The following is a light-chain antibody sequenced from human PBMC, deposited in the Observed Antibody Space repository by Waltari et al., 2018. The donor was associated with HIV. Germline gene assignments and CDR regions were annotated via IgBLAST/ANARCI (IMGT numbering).Light chain of an antibody. CDR1: SRDVGSHNF. CDR3: SSHVDFIEVM. V-gene: IGLV2-23*02. J-gene: IGLJ3*02. CDR2: EVS. Sequence: QSALTQPASVFGSPGQSITISCTGSSRDVGSHNFVSWYQQHPGKAPKSIIYEVSKRPSGVSNRFSGSKSGNTASLTISGLQAEDEADYYCSSHVDFIEVMFGGGTKLTVL.